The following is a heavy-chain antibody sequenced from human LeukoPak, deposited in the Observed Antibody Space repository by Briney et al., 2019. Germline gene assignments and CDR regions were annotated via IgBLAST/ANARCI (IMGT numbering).Heavy chain of an antibody. V-gene: IGHV1-46*01. J-gene: IGHJ4*02. CDR2: INPSGGST. CDR3: ARNVLPNYFDY. CDR1: GYTFTSYY. D-gene: IGHD3-10*01. Sequence: ASVKVSCKASGYTFTSYYMHWVRQAPGQGLEWMGIINPSGGSTSYAQKFQGRVTMTRDTSTSTVYMELSSLRSEDTAMYYCARNVLPNYFDYWGQGTLVTVSS.